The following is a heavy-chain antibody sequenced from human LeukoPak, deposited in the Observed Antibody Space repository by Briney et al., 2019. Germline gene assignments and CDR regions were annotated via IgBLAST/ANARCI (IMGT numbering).Heavy chain of an antibody. D-gene: IGHD2-2*01. CDR1: GGSISSYY. CDR2: IYYSGST. J-gene: IGHJ6*02. CDR3: ARGCSSTSCDPYYYYAMDV. V-gene: IGHV4-59*01. Sequence: SETLSLTCTVSGGSISSYYWNWIRQPPGKALVWIGYIYYSGSTNYNPSLKSRVTISVDTSKNQFSLKLSSVTAADTAVYYCARGCSSTSCDPYYYYAMDVWGQGTTVTVSS.